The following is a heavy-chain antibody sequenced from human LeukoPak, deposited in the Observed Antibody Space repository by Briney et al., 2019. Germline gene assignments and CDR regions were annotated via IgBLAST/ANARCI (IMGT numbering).Heavy chain of an antibody. V-gene: IGHV3-48*03. CDR3: SPGGRTSGYP. CDR1: GFTFSSYE. J-gene: IGHJ3*01. Sequence: GGSLRLSCAASGFTFSSYEMNWVRQAPGKGLEWVSYISSSGSTIHYADSVKGRFTISRDNAKNSLYLQMNRLRAEDTAIYYCSPGGRTSGYPWGQGTMVTVSS. CDR2: ISSSGSTI. D-gene: IGHD3-22*01.